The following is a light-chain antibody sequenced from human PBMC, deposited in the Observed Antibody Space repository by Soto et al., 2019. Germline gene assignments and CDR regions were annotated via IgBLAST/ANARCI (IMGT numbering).Light chain of an antibody. V-gene: IGKV3-15*01. Sequence: EIVLTQSPATLSLSPGDRATLSCRASQSVSSYLAWYQQKFGQAPRLLFYGASTRATGVPARFSGSGSGTEFTLTISSLQSEDSALYYCQHYNHWPQLSFGGGTKVDIK. CDR1: QSVSSY. J-gene: IGKJ4*01. CDR2: GAS. CDR3: QHYNHWPQLS.